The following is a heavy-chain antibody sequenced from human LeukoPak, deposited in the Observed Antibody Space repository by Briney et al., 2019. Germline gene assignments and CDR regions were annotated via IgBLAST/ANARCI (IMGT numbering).Heavy chain of an antibody. CDR2: IYYSGST. Sequence: PSETLSLTCTVSGGSISSYYWSWIRQPPGKGLEWIGYIYYSGSTNYNPSLKSRVTVSVDTSKNQFSLKLSSVTAADTAVYYCARFSGVPFPYYFDYWGQGTLVTVSS. D-gene: IGHD3-10*01. J-gene: IGHJ4*02. V-gene: IGHV4-59*08. CDR1: GGSISSYY. CDR3: ARFSGVPFPYYFDY.